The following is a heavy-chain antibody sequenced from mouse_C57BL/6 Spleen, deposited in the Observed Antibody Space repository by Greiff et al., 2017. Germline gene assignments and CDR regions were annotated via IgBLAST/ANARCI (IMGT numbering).Heavy chain of an antibody. Sequence: EVQLVESGGGLVQPGGSLSLSCAASGFTFTDYYMSWVRQPPGQALEWLGFIRNKANGYTTEYSASVKGRFTISRDNSQSILYLQMNALRAEDSATYYCASSPAYYRTPYAMDYWGQGTSVTVSS. CDR3: ASSPAYYRTPYAMDY. V-gene: IGHV7-3*01. J-gene: IGHJ4*01. CDR1: GFTFTDYY. CDR2: IRNKANGYTT. D-gene: IGHD2-10*01.